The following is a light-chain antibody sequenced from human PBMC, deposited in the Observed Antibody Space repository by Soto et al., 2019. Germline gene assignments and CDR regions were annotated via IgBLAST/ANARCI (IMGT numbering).Light chain of an antibody. J-gene: IGKJ4*01. CDR3: QLRSNWLT. CDR2: DAS. CDR1: QGVSSN. V-gene: IGKV3D-11*01. Sequence: EIVLTQSPATLYLSPGERATLSCRASQGVSSNLAWFQQKPGQAPILLIYDASNRTTGIPARFSGSGPGTVITLTITVLEPEDCAVYCCQLRSNWLTFGGGPKVEIK.